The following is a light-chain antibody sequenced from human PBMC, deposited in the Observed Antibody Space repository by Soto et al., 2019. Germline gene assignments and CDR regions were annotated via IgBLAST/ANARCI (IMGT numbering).Light chain of an antibody. J-gene: IGKJ5*01. CDR2: GAS. Sequence: LVLTQSPATLSLSPGKRATLSCRASQNISNYLAWYQQRPGQPPRLLIYGASNRATGIPDRFSGSGSGTDFTLIINRLEPEDVAIYYCQQYGGSPRITFGQGTRLEIK. CDR1: QNISNY. V-gene: IGKV3-20*01. CDR3: QQYGGSPRIT.